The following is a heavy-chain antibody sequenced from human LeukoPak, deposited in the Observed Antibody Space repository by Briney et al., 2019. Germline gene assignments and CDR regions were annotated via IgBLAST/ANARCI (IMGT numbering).Heavy chain of an antibody. V-gene: IGHV1-69*13. D-gene: IGHD6-19*01. CDR3: ARWAGYSSDWYWGPFDY. Sequence: SVKVSCNASGGTFSSHAISWVRLAPGPGHEWMGASIPISNTANYAQKFQGRVTIHADESTSTAYMELSSLRSEDTAVYYCARWAGYSSDWYWGPFDYWGQGTLVSVSS. J-gene: IGHJ4*02. CDR2: SIPISNTA. CDR1: GGTFSSHA.